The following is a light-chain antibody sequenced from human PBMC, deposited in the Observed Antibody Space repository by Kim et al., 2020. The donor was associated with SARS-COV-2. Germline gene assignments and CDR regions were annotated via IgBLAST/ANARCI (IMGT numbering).Light chain of an antibody. Sequence: ELTQPPSASATPGQRITISCSGSSFNIGNNYVYWYQHIPGMAPKLLMYSNNQRPSGVPDRFSGSKSGTSAFLAISAPQSEDEADYYCEAWDDTVDGPVFGGGTQLTVL. V-gene: IGLV1-44*01. CDR2: SNN. J-gene: IGLJ3*02. CDR1: SFNIGNNY. CDR3: EAWDDTVDGPV.